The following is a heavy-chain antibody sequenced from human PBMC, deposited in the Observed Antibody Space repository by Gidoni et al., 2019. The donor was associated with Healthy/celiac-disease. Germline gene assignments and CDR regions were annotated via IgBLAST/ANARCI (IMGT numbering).Heavy chain of an antibody. J-gene: IGHJ6*02. CDR2: INAGNGNT. V-gene: IGHV1-3*01. D-gene: IGHD6-25*01. CDR1: GYTFTSYA. Sequence: QVQLVQSGAEVKKPGASVKVSCKASGYTFTSYAMHWVRQAPGQRLEWMGWINAGNGNTKYSQKFQGRVTITRDTSASTAYMELSSLRSEDTAVYYCATSRLSGGGGYYGMDVWGQGTTVTVSS. CDR3: ATSRLSGGGGYYGMDV.